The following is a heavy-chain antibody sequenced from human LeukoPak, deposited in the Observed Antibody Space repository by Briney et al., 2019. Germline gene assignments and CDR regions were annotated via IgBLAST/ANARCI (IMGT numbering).Heavy chain of an antibody. CDR1: GYSISSGNY. D-gene: IGHD2-2*01. J-gene: IGHJ6*03. CDR2: IYHSGST. CDR3: ARVVSIFYYYYLDV. V-gene: IGHV4-38-2*02. Sequence: SETLSLTCSVSGYSISSGNYWGWIRLPPGKGLQWIGSIYHSGSTYYNPSLKSRVTISVDTSKNQFSLKLSSVTAADTAVYYCARVVSIFYYYYLDVWGKGTTVTVSS.